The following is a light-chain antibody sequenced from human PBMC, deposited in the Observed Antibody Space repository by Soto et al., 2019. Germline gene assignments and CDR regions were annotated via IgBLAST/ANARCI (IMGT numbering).Light chain of an antibody. CDR1: QSVSSF. CDR2: DAS. Sequence: EIVLTQSPATLSLSPGERATLSCTTSQSVSSFLAWYQQKPGQAPRLLIYDASNRATGIPARFSGSGSGTDFTLTISRLEPEDFAVYYCQQYDSSPKTFGQGTKVDI. J-gene: IGKJ1*01. V-gene: IGKV3-11*01. CDR3: QQYDSSPKT.